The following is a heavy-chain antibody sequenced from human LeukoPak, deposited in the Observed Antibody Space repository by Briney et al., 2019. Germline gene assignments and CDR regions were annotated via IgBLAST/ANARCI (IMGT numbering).Heavy chain of an antibody. J-gene: IGHJ4*02. Sequence: ASMRVSCKTSGCTFSNFGISWVRQAPGQGLEWMGWISGNNDNPNYGQKFQGRFTVTTDSSTSTAYMELRNLTFDDTAVYYCARDGTSTDDYWGQGTLVTVSS. D-gene: IGHD2-2*01. V-gene: IGHV1-18*01. CDR1: GCTFSNFG. CDR2: ISGNNDNP. CDR3: ARDGTSTDDY.